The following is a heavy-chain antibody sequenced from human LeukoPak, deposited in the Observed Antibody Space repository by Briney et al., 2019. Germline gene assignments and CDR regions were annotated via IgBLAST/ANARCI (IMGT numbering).Heavy chain of an antibody. V-gene: IGHV3-21*01. J-gene: IGHJ4*02. D-gene: IGHD3-10*01. Sequence: GGSLRLSCAASGFTFSSYSMNWVRQAPGKGREWVSSISSSSSYIYYADSVKGRFTISRDNTKNSLYLQMNSLRAEGTAVYYCAREPLSQGFDYWGQGTLVTVSS. CDR3: AREPLSQGFDY. CDR2: ISSSSSYI. CDR1: GFTFSSYS.